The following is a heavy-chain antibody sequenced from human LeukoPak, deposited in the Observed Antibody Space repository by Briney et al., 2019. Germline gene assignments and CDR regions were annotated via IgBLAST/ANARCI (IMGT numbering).Heavy chain of an antibody. CDR2: IYPGDSDT. V-gene: IGHV5-51*01. CDR3: ARQGPAIFGVVNAFDI. D-gene: IGHD3-3*01. J-gene: IGHJ3*02. CDR1: GYSFTSYW. Sequence: GESLKISCEGSGYSFTSYWIGWVRQMPGKGLEWMGIIYPGDSDTRYSPSFQGQVTISADKSISTAYLQWSSLKASDTAMYYCARQGPAIFGVVNAFDIWGQGTMVTVSS.